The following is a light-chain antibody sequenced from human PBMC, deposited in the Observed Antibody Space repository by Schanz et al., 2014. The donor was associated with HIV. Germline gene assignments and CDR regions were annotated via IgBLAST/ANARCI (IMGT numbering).Light chain of an antibody. CDR3: CSYAGSYTWV. CDR1: SGDVGSYNY. Sequence: QSALTQPASVSGSPGQSISISCTGTSGDVGSYNYVFWYQQHPGKAPKLMIYDVSNRPSGVSSRFSGSKSGNTASLTISGLQAEDEAVYYCCSYAGSYTWVFGGGTKLTVL. CDR2: DVS. V-gene: IGLV2-14*03. J-gene: IGLJ3*02.